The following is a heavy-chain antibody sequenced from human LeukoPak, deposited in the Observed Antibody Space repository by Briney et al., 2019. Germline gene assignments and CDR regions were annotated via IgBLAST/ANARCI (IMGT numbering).Heavy chain of an antibody. Sequence: GGSLRLSCATSGFTLLDYGLSWVRRAPGKGLEWLCAINYNGAITDYADSVKCRFTISRDNAKNSLYLRMDSLRAEDTAFYYCARDRLGPSFSVSHFDLWGQGTMVTVSS. CDR1: GFTLLDYG. V-gene: IGHV3-20*04. CDR2: INYNGAIT. CDR3: ARDRLGPSFSVSHFDL. D-gene: IGHD3-3*02. J-gene: IGHJ4*02.